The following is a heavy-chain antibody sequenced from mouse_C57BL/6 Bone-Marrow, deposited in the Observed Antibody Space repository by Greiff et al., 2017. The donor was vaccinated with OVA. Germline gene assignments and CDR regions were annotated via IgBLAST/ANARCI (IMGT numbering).Heavy chain of an antibody. V-gene: IGHV1-50*01. CDR1: GYTFTSYW. CDR3: ARDPWYFDV. J-gene: IGHJ1*03. Sequence: VQLQQPGAELVKPGASVKLSCKASGYTFTSYWMQWVKQRPGQGLEWIGEIDPSDSNTNYNQKFKGKATLTVDTSSSTAYMQLSSLTAEDSADYYCARDPWYFDVWGTGTTVTVSS. CDR2: IDPSDSNT.